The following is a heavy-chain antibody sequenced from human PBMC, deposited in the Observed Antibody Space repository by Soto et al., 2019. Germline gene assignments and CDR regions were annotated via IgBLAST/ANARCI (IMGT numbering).Heavy chain of an antibody. D-gene: IGHD4-17*01. CDR3: SRDASSRDDYGDYALDY. V-gene: IGHV3-49*03. Sequence: EVQLVESGGGLVQPGRSLRLSCAASGFTFGDYAMTWFRQAPGKGLEWVGFIRSKIYGGTTEYAASVKGRFTISRDDSKSIAYLQMNSLKTEDTAVYYCSRDASSRDDYGDYALDYWGQGTLVTVSS. J-gene: IGHJ4*02. CDR1: GFTFGDYA. CDR2: IRSKIYGGTT.